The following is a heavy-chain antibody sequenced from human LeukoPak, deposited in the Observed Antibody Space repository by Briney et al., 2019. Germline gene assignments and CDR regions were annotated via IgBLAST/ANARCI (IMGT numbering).Heavy chain of an antibody. D-gene: IGHD5-12*01. V-gene: IGHV4-34*01. CDR2: INHSGST. J-gene: IGHJ4*02. CDR1: GGSFSGYY. CDR3: ARGCGYRFDY. Sequence: PSETLSLTCAVYGGSFSGYYWSWIRQPPGKGLEWIGEINHSGSTNYNPSLKSRVTISVDTSKNQFSLKLSSVTAADTAVYYCARGCGYRFDYWGQGTLVTVSS.